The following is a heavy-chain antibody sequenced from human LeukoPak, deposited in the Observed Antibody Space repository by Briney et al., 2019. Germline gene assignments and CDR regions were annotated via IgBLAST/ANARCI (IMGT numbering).Heavy chain of an antibody. Sequence: SETLSLTCTVSGGSISSYYWSWIRQPAGKGLEWIGRIYTSGSTNYNPSLKSRVTISVDTSKNQFSLKLSSVTAADTAVYYCARSRRYCSGGSCYSSYYYYMDVWGKGTTVTISS. D-gene: IGHD2-15*01. CDR3: ARSRRYCSGGSCYSSYYYYMDV. J-gene: IGHJ6*03. V-gene: IGHV4-4*07. CDR1: GGSISSYY. CDR2: IYTSGST.